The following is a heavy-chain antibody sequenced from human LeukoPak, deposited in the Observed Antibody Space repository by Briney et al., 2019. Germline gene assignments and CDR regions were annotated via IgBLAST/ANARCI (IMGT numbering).Heavy chain of an antibody. CDR1: GYTFTSYG. V-gene: IGHV1-18*01. D-gene: IGHD1-26*01. Sequence: ASVKVSCKASGYTFTSYGISWVRQAPGQGLEWMGWVNAYNGNTNYAQKLQGRVTMTTDTSTSTAYMELRSLRSDDSAVYYCAVGVVGTTEGEAFDIWGQGTMATVSS. J-gene: IGHJ3*02. CDR2: VNAYNGNT. CDR3: AVGVVGTTEGEAFDI.